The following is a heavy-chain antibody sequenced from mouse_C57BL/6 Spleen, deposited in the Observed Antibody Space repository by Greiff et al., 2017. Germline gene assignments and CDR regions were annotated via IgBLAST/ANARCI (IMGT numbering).Heavy chain of an antibody. D-gene: IGHD2-1*01. CDR2: IRSKSNNYAT. V-gene: IGHV10-1*01. CDR3: VRQNGNYWYFDV. CDR1: GFSFNTYA. J-gene: IGHJ1*03. Sequence: EVKLVESGGGLVQPTGSLKLSCAASGFSFNTYAMNWVRQAPGKGLEWVARIRSKSNNYATYYADSVKDRFTISRDDSESMLYLQMNNLKTEDTAMYYCVRQNGNYWYFDVWGTGTTVTVSS.